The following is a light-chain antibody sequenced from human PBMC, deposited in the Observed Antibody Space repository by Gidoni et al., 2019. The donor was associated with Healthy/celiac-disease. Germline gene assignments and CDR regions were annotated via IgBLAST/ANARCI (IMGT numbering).Light chain of an antibody. CDR3: CSYAGSSTLR. J-gene: IGLJ2*01. CDR2: EVS. V-gene: IGLV2-23*02. Sequence: QSALTQPASVSGSPGQSITISCTGTSSDVGSYNLVSWYQQHPGKAPKLMIYEVSKRPSGVSNRFSGSKSGNTASLTISGLQAEDEADYYCCSYAGSSTLRFGGGTKLNVL. CDR1: SSDVGSYNL.